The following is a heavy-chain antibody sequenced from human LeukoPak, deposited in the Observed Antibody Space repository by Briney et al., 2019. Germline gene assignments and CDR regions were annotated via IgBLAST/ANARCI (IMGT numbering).Heavy chain of an antibody. V-gene: IGHV1-46*01. CDR1: GYTFTSYY. J-gene: IGHJ3*02. CDR2: INPSGGST. CDR3: ARDMSLYSGSYYHDAFDI. Sequence: ASVKVSCTASGYTFTSYYMHWVRQAPGQGLEWMGIINPSGGSTSYAQKFQGRVTMTRDTSTSTVYMELSSLRSEDTAVYYCARDMSLYSGSYYHDAFDIWGQGTMVTVSS. D-gene: IGHD1-26*01.